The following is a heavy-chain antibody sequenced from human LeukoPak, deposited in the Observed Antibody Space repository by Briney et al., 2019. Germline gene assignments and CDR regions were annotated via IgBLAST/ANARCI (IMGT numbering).Heavy chain of an antibody. D-gene: IGHD3-22*01. CDR3: ARDSDYYDSSGYYHNWFDP. Sequence: GASVKVSFKASGGTFSSYAFSWVRQAPGQGLEWMGGIIPLYGTANYAQRFQGRVTITADESTSTAYMELSSLRSEDTAVYYCARDSDYYDSSGYYHNWFDPWGQGTLVTVSS. CDR2: IIPLYGTA. V-gene: IGHV1-69*13. J-gene: IGHJ5*02. CDR1: GGTFSSYA.